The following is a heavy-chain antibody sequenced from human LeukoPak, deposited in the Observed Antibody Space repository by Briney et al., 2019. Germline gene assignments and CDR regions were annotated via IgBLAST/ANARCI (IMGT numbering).Heavy chain of an antibody. Sequence: KLGESLKISCKGSGYSFTSYWIGWVRQMPGKGLEWMGIIYPGDSDTRYSPSFQGQVTISADKSISTACLQWTSLKASDTAMYYCARLKDIVVRVAASPAVSFDYWGQGTLVTVSS. CDR2: IYPGDSDT. J-gene: IGHJ4*02. V-gene: IGHV5-51*01. D-gene: IGHD2-15*01. CDR3: ARLKDIVVRVAASPAVSFDY. CDR1: GYSFTSYW.